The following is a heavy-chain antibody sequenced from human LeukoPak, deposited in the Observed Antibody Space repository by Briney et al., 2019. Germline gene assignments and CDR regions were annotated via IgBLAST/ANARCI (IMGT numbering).Heavy chain of an antibody. V-gene: IGHV4-30-2*01. CDR1: GGSISSGGYS. CDR3: ARQTGDSSSWKSRSWFDP. Sequence: RTSETLSLTCAVSGGSISSGGYSWSWIRQPPGKGLEWIGYIYHSGSTYYNPSLKSRVTISEDTSKNQLSLKLSSVTAADTAVYYCARQTGDSSSWKSRSWFDPWGQGTLVTVSS. D-gene: IGHD6-13*01. J-gene: IGHJ5*02. CDR2: IYHSGST.